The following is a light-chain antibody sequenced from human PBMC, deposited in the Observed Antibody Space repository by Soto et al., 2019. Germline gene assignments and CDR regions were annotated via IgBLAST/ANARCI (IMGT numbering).Light chain of an antibody. CDR3: QQFDDLPLT. Sequence: DIQMTQSPSPLYASVGDRIPIACQASHDIKMYLNWYPQQAHKVPKLLIHDASTLATGVPSRFTGSGSGTDFTLTINSLQPEDVATYYCQQFDDLPLTFGGWTKVDIK. V-gene: IGKV1-33*01. J-gene: IGKJ4*01. CDR1: HDIKMY. CDR2: DAS.